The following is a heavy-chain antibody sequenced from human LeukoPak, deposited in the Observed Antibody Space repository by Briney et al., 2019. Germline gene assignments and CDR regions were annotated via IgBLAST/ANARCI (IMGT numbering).Heavy chain of an antibody. CDR1: GFTFSSYE. D-gene: IGHD6-19*01. CDR2: ISSSGSTI. Sequence: GGSLRLSCAASGFTFSSYEMNWVRQAPGKGLEWVSYISSSGSTIYYADSVKGRFTISRDNAKNSLYLQMNSLRAEDTAVYYCARVAAVAAFDYWGQGTLVTVSS. J-gene: IGHJ4*02. V-gene: IGHV3-48*03. CDR3: ARVAAVAAFDY.